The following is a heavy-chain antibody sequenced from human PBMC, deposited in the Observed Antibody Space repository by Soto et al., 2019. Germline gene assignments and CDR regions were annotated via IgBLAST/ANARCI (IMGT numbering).Heavy chain of an antibody. J-gene: IGHJ5*02. CDR1: GGSISSSRSY. CDR3: ARQAAAPGIDLWFDP. Sequence: QLQLQESGPGLVKPPETLSLTCNVSGGSISSSRSYWAWFRQPPGKELEWIANIFYAGNTYYNPSLKSRVTVSVDTSKNQFSLKLDSVTAADTAVYYCARQAAAPGIDLWFDPWGQGTLVTVSS. V-gene: IGHV4-39*01. CDR2: IFYAGNT. D-gene: IGHD6-13*01.